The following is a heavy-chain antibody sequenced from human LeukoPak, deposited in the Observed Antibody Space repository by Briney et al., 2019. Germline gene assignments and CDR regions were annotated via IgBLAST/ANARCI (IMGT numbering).Heavy chain of an antibody. CDR3: ASGSSYDSSGRGFDY. Sequence: ASVKVSCKASGYTFTGYYMHWVRQAPGQGLEGMGWINPNSGGTNYAQKFQGRVTMIRDTSISTAYMELSRLRFDDRAVYYCASGSSYDSSGRGFDYWGQETLVTVSS. CDR1: GYTFTGYY. J-gene: IGHJ4*02. D-gene: IGHD3-22*01. V-gene: IGHV1-2*02. CDR2: INPNSGGT.